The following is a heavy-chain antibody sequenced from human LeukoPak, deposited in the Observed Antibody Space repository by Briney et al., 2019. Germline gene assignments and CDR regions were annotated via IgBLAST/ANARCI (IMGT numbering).Heavy chain of an antibody. D-gene: IGHD1-26*01. CDR1: GFTFSSHS. CDR3: ARVLVGATTSNYYYYYMDV. V-gene: IGHV3-21*01. CDR2: ITSTSSYI. J-gene: IGHJ6*03. Sequence: GGSLRLSCAASGFTFSSHSITWVRQAPGKGLEWVSSITSTSSYINYADSAKGRFTISRDNAKNSVYLQMNSLRAEDTAVYYCARVLVGATTSNYYYYYMDVWGKGTTVTVSS.